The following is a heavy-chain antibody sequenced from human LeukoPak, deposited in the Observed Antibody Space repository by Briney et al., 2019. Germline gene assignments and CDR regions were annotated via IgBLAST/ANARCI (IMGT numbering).Heavy chain of an antibody. Sequence: SSETLSLTCTVSSGSIRTSYCSWIRQPPGKGLERIGYIYYSGSTNYNPSLKSRVTISVDTSRNQFSLKLSSVTAADTAVYYCARAPNPDFFDDWGQGTLVTVSS. CDR2: IYYSGST. D-gene: IGHD2-8*01. CDR3: ARAPNPDFFDD. CDR1: SGSIRTSY. V-gene: IGHV4-59*01. J-gene: IGHJ4*02.